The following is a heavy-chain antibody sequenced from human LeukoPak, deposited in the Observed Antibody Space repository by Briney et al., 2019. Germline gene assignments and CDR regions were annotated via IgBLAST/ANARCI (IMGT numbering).Heavy chain of an antibody. Sequence: GASVKVSCKASGYTFTDYYMHWVRQAPGQGFEWMGWINPNDGDTNYAQKFQGRVTMTRDTSTSTAHMEVSRLRSDDTAVYYCARANFLYCSSSTCLFDYWGQGTLVTDSS. D-gene: IGHD2-2*01. V-gene: IGHV1-2*02. CDR3: ARANFLYCSSSTCLFDY. J-gene: IGHJ4*02. CDR2: INPNDGDT. CDR1: GYTFTDYY.